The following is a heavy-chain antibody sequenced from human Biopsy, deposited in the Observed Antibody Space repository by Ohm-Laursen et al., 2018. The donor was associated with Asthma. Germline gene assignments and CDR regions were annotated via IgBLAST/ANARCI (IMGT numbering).Heavy chain of an antibody. D-gene: IGHD6-6*01. CDR3: ARKIAARGGMGV. V-gene: IGHV3-33*01. CDR1: GITFSTYG. J-gene: IGHJ6*02. CDR2: IWYDGRKK. Sequence: SLRLSCAASGITFSTYGVHWVRQAPGKGLEWVSFIWYDGRKKTYADSVKGRFTISRDNSKNTLYLQMNSLRAEDTAVYYCARKIAARGGMGVWGQGTTVTVSS.